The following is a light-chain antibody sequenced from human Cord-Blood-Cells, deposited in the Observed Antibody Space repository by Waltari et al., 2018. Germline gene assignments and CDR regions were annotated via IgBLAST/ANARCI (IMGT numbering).Light chain of an antibody. CDR2: GAS. CDR1: QSVSSSY. J-gene: IGKJ2*01. V-gene: IGKV3-20*01. Sequence: EIVLTQSPGTLSLSPRERATLSCRASQSVSSSYLAWYQQKPGQAPRLLIYGASSRATGIPDRFSGSGSGTDFTLTISRLEPEDFAAYYCQQYGSSSYTFGQGTKLEIK. CDR3: QQYGSSSYT.